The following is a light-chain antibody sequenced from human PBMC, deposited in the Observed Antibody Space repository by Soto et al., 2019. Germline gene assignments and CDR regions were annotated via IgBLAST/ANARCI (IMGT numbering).Light chain of an antibody. J-gene: IGLJ2*01. Sequence: QSVLTQPPSASGTPGQRVIISCSGDSSNIGRNYVFWYLQLPGTAPKLLIYRNNQRPSGVPDRFSGSKSGTSGSLTISGLRSEDEGDYYCAAWDDSLSGPAFGGGTKLTVL. CDR2: RNN. CDR1: SSNIGRNY. V-gene: IGLV1-47*01. CDR3: AAWDDSLSGPA.